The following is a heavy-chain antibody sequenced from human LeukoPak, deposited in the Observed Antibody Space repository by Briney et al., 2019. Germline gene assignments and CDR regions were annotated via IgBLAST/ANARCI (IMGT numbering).Heavy chain of an antibody. Sequence: GGTMRLSCAASGFTFSCYSMNWVRQAPGKGLEWVSFISSSSSTIYYADSVKGRFTISRDNAKNSLYLQMNSLRAEDTAVYYCARDRGGSYSAIDYWGQGTLVTVSS. V-gene: IGHV3-48*04. J-gene: IGHJ4*02. CDR2: ISSSSSTI. CDR3: ARDRGGSYSAIDY. D-gene: IGHD1-26*01. CDR1: GFTFSCYS.